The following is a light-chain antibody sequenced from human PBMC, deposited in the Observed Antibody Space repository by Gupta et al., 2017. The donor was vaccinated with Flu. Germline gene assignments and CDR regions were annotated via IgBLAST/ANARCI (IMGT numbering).Light chain of an antibody. J-gene: IGLJ3*02. CDR2: LNKDGSH. CDR3: QTWGPGIRV. V-gene: IGLV4-69*01. Sequence: QLVLTQSPSASASLGASVNLTCTLSSGHSTYAIAWHQQHPGKGPRYLMILNKDGSHNKGDGIPDRFSGSKSGAERYLTISSLQSEDEADYYCQTWGPGIRVFGGGTKLTVL. CDR1: SGHSTYA.